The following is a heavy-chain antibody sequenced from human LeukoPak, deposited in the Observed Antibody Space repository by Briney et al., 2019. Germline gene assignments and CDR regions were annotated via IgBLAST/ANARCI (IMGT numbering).Heavy chain of an antibody. J-gene: IGHJ5*02. CDR1: GCTFNSYA. Sequence: GGSLRLSCAASGCTFNSYAMSWVRQAPGKGLEWVSTISGSGDRTSYADSVKGRFTISRDNSKNTLFLQMNSLRAEDTAVYYCAKDRIGGVAVAGKGRWFDPWGQGTLVTVSS. CDR2: ISGSGDRT. D-gene: IGHD6-19*01. V-gene: IGHV3-23*01. CDR3: AKDRIGGVAVAGKGRWFDP.